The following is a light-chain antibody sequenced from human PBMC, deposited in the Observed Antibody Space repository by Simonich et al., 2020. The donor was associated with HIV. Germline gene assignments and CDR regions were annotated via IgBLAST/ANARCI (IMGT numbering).Light chain of an antibody. J-gene: IGLJ3*02. CDR2: DVS. CDR3: CSYAGSYTWV. V-gene: IGLV2-11*01. Sequence: QSALTQPRSVSGSPGQSVTLSCTGNSSDVGGYNYVSWYQQHPGKAPKLMIYDVSRRPSGVPDRFSCSKSGNTASLTISGLQAEDEADYYCCSYAGSYTWVFGGGTKLTVL. CDR1: SSDVGGYNY.